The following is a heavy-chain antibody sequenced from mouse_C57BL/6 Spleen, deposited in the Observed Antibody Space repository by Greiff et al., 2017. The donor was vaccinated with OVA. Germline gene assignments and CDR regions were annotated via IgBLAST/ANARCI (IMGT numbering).Heavy chain of an antibody. Sequence: QVQLQQSGAELVKPGASVKISCKASGYAFSSYWMNWVKQRPGKGLEWIGQIYPGDGDTNYNGKFKGKATLTADKSSSTAYMQLSSLTSEDSAVYFCASPYYYGSSYFDYWGQGTTLTVSS. D-gene: IGHD1-1*01. CDR3: ASPYYYGSSYFDY. CDR2: IYPGDGDT. V-gene: IGHV1-80*01. J-gene: IGHJ2*01. CDR1: GYAFSSYW.